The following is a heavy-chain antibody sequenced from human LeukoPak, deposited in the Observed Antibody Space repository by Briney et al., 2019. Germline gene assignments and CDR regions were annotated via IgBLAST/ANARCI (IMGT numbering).Heavy chain of an antibody. CDR1: GYTFTSYG. V-gene: IGHV1-18*01. CDR2: IGAYNGNT. CDR3: ARAYYYDSSGYNNWFDP. Sequence: WASVKVSCKASGYTFTSYGISWVRQAPGQGLEWMGWIGAYNGNTNYAQKLQGRVTMTTDTSTSTAYMELRSLRSDDTAVYYCARAYYYDSSGYNNWFDPWGQGTLVTVSS. D-gene: IGHD3-22*01. J-gene: IGHJ5*02.